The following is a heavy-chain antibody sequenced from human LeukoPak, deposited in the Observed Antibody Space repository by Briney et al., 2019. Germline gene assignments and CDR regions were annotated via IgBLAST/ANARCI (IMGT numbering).Heavy chain of an antibody. J-gene: IGHJ4*02. Sequence: SVKVSCKASGGSFSSYAISWVRQAPGQGLEWMGGIIPIFGTANYAQKFQGRVTITADKSTTTAYMELSSLRSEDTAVYYCARSSIIAAAGPHYFDYWGQGTLVTVSS. D-gene: IGHD6-13*01. V-gene: IGHV1-69*06. CDR1: GGSFSSYA. CDR2: IIPIFGTA. CDR3: ARSSIIAAAGPHYFDY.